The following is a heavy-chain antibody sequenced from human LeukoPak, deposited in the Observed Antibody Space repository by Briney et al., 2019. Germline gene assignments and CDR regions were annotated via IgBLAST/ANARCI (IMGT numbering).Heavy chain of an antibody. CDR2: INPSGGST. Sequence: ASVKVSCKASGYTFTSYYMHWVRQAPGQGLEWTGIINPSGGSTSYAQKFQGRVTMTRDTSTSTVYMELSSLRSEDTAVYYCARAPVTKYYFDYWGQGTLVTVSS. CDR1: GYTFTSYY. J-gene: IGHJ4*02. V-gene: IGHV1-46*01. CDR3: ARAPVTKYYFDY. D-gene: IGHD4-17*01.